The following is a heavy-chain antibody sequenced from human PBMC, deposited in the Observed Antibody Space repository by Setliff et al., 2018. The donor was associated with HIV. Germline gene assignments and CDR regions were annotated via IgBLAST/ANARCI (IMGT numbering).Heavy chain of an antibody. V-gene: IGHV1-46*01. D-gene: IGHD3-16*01. CDR2: IKPSGGST. CDR1: GYTFTSYY. J-gene: IGHJ3*02. Sequence: ASVKVSCKASGYTFTSYYMHWVRQAPGQGLEWMGIIKPSGGSTSYAQKFQGRVTMTRDTSTSTVYMELSSLRSEDTAVYYCARDSLGRAPGEGAFDIWGQGTMVTVSS. CDR3: ARDSLGRAPGEGAFDI.